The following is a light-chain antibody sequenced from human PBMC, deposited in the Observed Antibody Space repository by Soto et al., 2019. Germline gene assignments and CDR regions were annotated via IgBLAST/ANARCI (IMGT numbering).Light chain of an antibody. Sequence: EIVLTQSPGTLSLSPGERATLSCRARQSVSSSYLAWYQQKPGQAPRLLIYGASSRATGIPDRFSGSGSGTDFTLTISRLEPEDFAVYYCQQYSSSTGTFGQGTKVDIK. CDR2: GAS. CDR3: QQYSSSTGT. J-gene: IGKJ1*01. V-gene: IGKV3-20*01. CDR1: QSVSSSY.